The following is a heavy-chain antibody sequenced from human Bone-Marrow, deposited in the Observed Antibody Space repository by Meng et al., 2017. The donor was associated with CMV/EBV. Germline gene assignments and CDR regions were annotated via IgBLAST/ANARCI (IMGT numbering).Heavy chain of an antibody. CDR2: IDPKSGRT. V-gene: IGHV1-2*02. CDR1: GYTFIGYY. Sequence: ASVKVSCKASGYTFIGYYIHWVRQAPEQGLEWMGWIDPKSGRTNYAQNFQGRVTMTRDTSINTAYMQLTRLRSDDTAVFYCARNPRVEAEDGYYYDMDVWGQGPTVTVSS. CDR3: ARNPRVEAEDGYYYDMDV. D-gene: IGHD3-3*01. J-gene: IGHJ6*02.